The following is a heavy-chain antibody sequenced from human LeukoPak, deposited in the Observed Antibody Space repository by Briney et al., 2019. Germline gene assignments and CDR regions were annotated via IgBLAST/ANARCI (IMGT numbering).Heavy chain of an antibody. CDR2: ISAYNGNT. Sequence: ASVKVSCKASGYTFTSYGISWVRQAPGQGLEWMGWISAYNGNTNYAQKLQGRVTMTTDTSTSTAYMELRSLRSDDTAVYYCARGQGGGNGDDYYYYYMDVWGKGTTVTISS. J-gene: IGHJ6*03. V-gene: IGHV1-18*01. D-gene: IGHD4-23*01. CDR3: ARGQGGGNGDDYYYYYMDV. CDR1: GYTFTSYG.